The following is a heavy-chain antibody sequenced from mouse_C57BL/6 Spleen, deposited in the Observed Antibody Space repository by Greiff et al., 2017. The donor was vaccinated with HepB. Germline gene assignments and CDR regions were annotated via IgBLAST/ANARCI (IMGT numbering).Heavy chain of an antibody. D-gene: IGHD1-2*01. J-gene: IGHJ2*01. CDR2: IDPSDSYT. V-gene: IGHV1-50*01. Sequence: QVQLQQPGAELVKPGASVKLSCKASGYTFTSYWMQWVKQRPGQGLEWIGEIDPSDSYTNYNQKFKGKATLTVDTSSSTAYMQLSSLTSEDSSVYYCARLHGESFDYWGQGTTLTVSS. CDR3: ARLHGESFDY. CDR1: GYTFTSYW.